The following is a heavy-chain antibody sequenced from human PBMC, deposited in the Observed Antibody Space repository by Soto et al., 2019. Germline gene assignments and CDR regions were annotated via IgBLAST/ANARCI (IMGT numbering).Heavy chain of an antibody. D-gene: IGHD3-22*01. CDR3: ARGLVYYYDSTTFDY. V-gene: IGHV1-8*01. CDR2: MSPNSGNT. Sequence: GASVKVSCKASGYTFTSYDINWVRRATGQGLEWMGWMSPNSGNTGYAQKFQGRVTMTRNTSISTAYMELSSLRSEDTAVYYCARGLVYYYDSTTFDYWGQGTLVTVSS. J-gene: IGHJ4*02. CDR1: GYTFTSYD.